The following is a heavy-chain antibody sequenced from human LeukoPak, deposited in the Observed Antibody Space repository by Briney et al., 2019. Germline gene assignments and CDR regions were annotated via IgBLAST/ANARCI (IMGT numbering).Heavy chain of an antibody. J-gene: IGHJ5*02. Sequence: SETLSLTCAVYGGSFSGYYWSWIRQPPGKGLEWIGEINHSGSTNYNPSLKSRVTISVDTSKNQFSLKLSSVTAADTAVYYCARHVWNYSNYVNWFDPWGQGTLVTVSS. CDR2: INHSGST. D-gene: IGHD4-11*01. CDR1: GGSFSGYY. CDR3: ARHVWNYSNYVNWFDP. V-gene: IGHV4-34*01.